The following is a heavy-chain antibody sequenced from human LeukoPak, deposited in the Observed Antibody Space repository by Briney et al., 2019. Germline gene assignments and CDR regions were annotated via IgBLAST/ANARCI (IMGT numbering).Heavy chain of an antibody. J-gene: IGHJ4*02. CDR3: ARSSSGWSNALDY. CDR2: IYYSGST. V-gene: IGHV4-61*05. Sequence: SETLSLTCTVSGGSISSSGYYWGWIRQPPGKGLEWIGYIYYSGSTNYNPSLKSRVTISVDTSKNQFSLKLSSVTAADTAVYYCARSSSGWSNALDYWGQGTLVTVSS. D-gene: IGHD6-19*01. CDR1: GGSISSSGYY.